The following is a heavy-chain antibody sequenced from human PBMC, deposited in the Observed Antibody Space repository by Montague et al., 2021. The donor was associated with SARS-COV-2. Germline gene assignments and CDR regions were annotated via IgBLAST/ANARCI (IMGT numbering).Heavy chain of an antibody. CDR2: NGTT. CDR3: ARSLYCRGGSCYSGFDL. V-gene: IGHV4-39*01. D-gene: IGHD2-15*01. J-gene: IGHJ5*02. Sequence: NGTTYHNPSLKSRVTVSMDTSKNQFSLKLSSLTAADTAVYYCARSLYCRGGSCYSGFDLWGQGIMVT.